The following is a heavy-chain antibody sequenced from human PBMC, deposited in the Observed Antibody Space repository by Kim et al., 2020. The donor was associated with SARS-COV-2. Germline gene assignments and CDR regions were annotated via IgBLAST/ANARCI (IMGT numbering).Heavy chain of an antibody. V-gene: IGHV3-13*01. CDR1: GFTFSLYD. Sequence: GGSLRLSCAASGFTFSLYDIHWVRQAAGDGLEWVSAIDVAGGTYYSDSVKGRFTISRENAKNSVYLQMNTLTDGDTAVYYCARELDHTTSYFGLHPWGQGTLVTVSS. CDR2: IDVAGGT. D-gene: IGHD3-10*01. J-gene: IGHJ5*02. CDR3: ARELDHTTSYFGLHP.